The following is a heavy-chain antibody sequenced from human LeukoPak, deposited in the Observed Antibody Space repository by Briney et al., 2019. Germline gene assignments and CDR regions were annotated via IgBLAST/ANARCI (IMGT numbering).Heavy chain of an antibody. CDR2: ISSSSSTI. V-gene: IGHV3-48*04. CDR3: GGLGSYFDY. Sequence: SGGSLRLSCAASGFTFSSYSMNWVRQAPGKGLEWVSYISSSSSTIYYADSVKGRFTISRGNAKNSLYLQMNSLRAEDTAVYYCGGLGSYFDYWGQGTLVTVSS. D-gene: IGHD3-16*01. J-gene: IGHJ4*02. CDR1: GFTFSSYS.